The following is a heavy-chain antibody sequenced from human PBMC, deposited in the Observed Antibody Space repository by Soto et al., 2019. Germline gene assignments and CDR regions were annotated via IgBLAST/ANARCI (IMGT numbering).Heavy chain of an antibody. CDR3: ASNYYDSSGYCHFDY. V-gene: IGHV4-59*01. CDR1: GGSISSYY. D-gene: IGHD3-22*01. Sequence: SETLSLTCTVSGGSISSYYWSWIRQPPGKGLEWIGYIYYSGSTNYNPSLKSRVTISVDTSKNQFSLKLSSVTAADTAVYYCASNYYDSSGYCHFDYWGQGTLVTVPS. CDR2: IYYSGST. J-gene: IGHJ4*02.